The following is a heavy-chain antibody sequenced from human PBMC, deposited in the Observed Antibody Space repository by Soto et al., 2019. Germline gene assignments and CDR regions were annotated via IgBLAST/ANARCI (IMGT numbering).Heavy chain of an antibody. D-gene: IGHD3-16*01. J-gene: IGHJ5*02. CDR2: EYSGST. CDR3: ATYTIGGGGRGS. V-gene: IGHV4-59*08. Sequence: QVQLQESGPGLVKPSETLSLTCTVSGASISRDHWNWIRQPPGKGLEWIGEYSGSTNYNPSLKSRVTISVDTSKNQFSLKLSSVTAADTAVYFCATYTIGGGGRGSWGQGTLVTVSS. CDR1: GASISRDH.